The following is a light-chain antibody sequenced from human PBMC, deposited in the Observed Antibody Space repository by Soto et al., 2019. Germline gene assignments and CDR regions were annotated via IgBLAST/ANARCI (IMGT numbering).Light chain of an antibody. V-gene: IGKV3-20*01. J-gene: IGKJ1*01. CDR2: GAS. Sequence: IVLTQSPGTLSLSPGERATLSCMASESVSSNYLAWYQQKPGQAPRLLIYGASTRATGVPDRFSGSGSGTDFALSISRLEPEDFAVYYCQQYGGSPRTFGQGTKVEIK. CDR3: QQYGGSPRT. CDR1: ESVSSNY.